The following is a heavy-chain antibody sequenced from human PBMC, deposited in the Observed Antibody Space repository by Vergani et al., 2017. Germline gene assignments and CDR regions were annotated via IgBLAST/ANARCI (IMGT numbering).Heavy chain of an antibody. V-gene: IGHV3-11*01. J-gene: IGHJ3*02. Sequence: QVQLVESGGGLVKPGGSLRLSCAASGFTFSSYAMSWIRQAPGKGLEWVSYISSSGSTIYYADSVKGRFTISRDKAKNSLYLQMNSLRAEDTDVYCCARASLLSGSYHGAFDIWGQGIMVTVSS. CDR3: ARASLLSGSYHGAFDI. CDR2: ISSSGSTI. D-gene: IGHD1-26*01. CDR1: GFTFSSYA.